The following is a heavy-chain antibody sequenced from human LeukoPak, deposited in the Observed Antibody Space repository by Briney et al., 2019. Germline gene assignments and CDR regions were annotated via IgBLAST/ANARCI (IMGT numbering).Heavy chain of an antibody. Sequence: PGGSLRLSCAASGFTFSSYAMHWVRQAPGKGLEWVAFIRYDGSNKYYADSVKGRFTFSRDNSKNTLYLQMNSLRAEDTAVYYSANEMITFGRVIAQGGDYWGQGTLVTVSS. CDR3: ANEMITFGRVIAQGGDY. J-gene: IGHJ4*02. CDR1: GFTFSSYA. CDR2: IRYDGSNK. D-gene: IGHD3-16*02. V-gene: IGHV3-30*02.